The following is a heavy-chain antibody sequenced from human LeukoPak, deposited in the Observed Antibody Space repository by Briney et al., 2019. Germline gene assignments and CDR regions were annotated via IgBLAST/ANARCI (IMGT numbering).Heavy chain of an antibody. D-gene: IGHD2-2*01. CDR2: ISYDGSNK. Sequence: GRSLRLSCAASGFTFSSYAMHWVRQAPGKGLEWVAVISYDGSNKYYADSVKGRFTISRDNSKNTLYLQMNSLRAEDTAVYYCASWRSSTSCSFDYWGQGTLVTVSS. V-gene: IGHV3-30*01. J-gene: IGHJ4*02. CDR3: ASWRSSTSCSFDY. CDR1: GFTFSSYA.